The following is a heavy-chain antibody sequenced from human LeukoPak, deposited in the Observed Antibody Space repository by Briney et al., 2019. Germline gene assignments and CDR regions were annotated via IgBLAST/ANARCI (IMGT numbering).Heavy chain of an antibody. CDR3: ARGRTHDYGVDYFDY. CDR1: GFTFSSYG. J-gene: IGHJ4*02. Sequence: GGSLRLSCAASGFTFSSYGMHWVRQAPGKGLEWVAFIRYDGSNKYYADSVKGRFTISRDNSKNTLYLQMNSLRAEDTAVYYCARGRTHDYGVDYFDYWGQGTLVTVSS. D-gene: IGHD4-17*01. V-gene: IGHV3-30*02. CDR2: IRYDGSNK.